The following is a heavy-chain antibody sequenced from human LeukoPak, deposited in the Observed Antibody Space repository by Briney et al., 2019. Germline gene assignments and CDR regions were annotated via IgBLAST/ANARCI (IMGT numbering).Heavy chain of an antibody. J-gene: IGHJ6*03. CDR2: VYYSGST. Sequence: PSETLSLTCTVSGDSFSNSSYYWGWIRQPPGKGLEWIGDVYYSGSTYYNPSLKSRVTISLDTSNNQFSLKLTSVTAADTAVYYCARHLDITIFAVVTAPYMDVWGKGTTVTVSS. V-gene: IGHV4-39*01. CDR1: GDSFSNSSYY. CDR3: ARHLDITIFAVVTAPYMDV. D-gene: IGHD3-3*01.